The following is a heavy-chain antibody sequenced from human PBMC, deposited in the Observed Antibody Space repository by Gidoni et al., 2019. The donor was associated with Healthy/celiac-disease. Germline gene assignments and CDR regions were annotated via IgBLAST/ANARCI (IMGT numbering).Heavy chain of an antibody. Sequence: EVQLVESGGGLVQPGGSLRLAGAASGFTVRSNYMSWVRQAPGKGLEWVSVIYSGGSTYYADSVKGRFTISRDNSKNTLYLQMNSLRAEDTAVYYCASPSPLRDYYYYGMDVWGQGTTVTVSS. D-gene: IGHD3-16*01. CDR2: IYSGGST. J-gene: IGHJ6*02. V-gene: IGHV3-66*01. CDR3: ASPSPLRDYYYYGMDV. CDR1: GFTVRSNY.